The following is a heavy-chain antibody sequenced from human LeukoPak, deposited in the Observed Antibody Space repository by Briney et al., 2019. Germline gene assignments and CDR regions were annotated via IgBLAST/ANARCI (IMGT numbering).Heavy chain of an antibody. CDR1: GFIFRSHG. Sequence: GGSLRLTCADSGFIFRSHGMNWVRQAPGKGLEWVSGISPSGDITYYADSVKGRFTISRDNSKNTLYLQMNSLRAEDTAVYYCARGDTAMGNWFDPWGQGTLVTVSS. CDR3: ARGDTAMGNWFDP. CDR2: ISPSGDIT. D-gene: IGHD5-18*01. V-gene: IGHV3-23*01. J-gene: IGHJ5*02.